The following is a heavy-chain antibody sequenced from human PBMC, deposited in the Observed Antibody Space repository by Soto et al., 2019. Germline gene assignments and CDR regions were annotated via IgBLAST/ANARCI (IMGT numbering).Heavy chain of an antibody. J-gene: IGHJ6*04. Sequence: EVQLVESGGGLVQPGGSLRLSCAASGFTVSSKYMSWVRQAPGKGLEWVSLIQSGGPTYYADSVKGRFTISRDTSENTVHLQMDSLRAEDTAVYYCERDDVLCDGGRCYWVPLDFWCKGTTVTVSS. V-gene: IGHV3-66*01. CDR1: GFTVSSKY. CDR2: IQSGGPT. CDR3: ERDDVLCDGGRCYWVPLDF. D-gene: IGHD2-15*01.